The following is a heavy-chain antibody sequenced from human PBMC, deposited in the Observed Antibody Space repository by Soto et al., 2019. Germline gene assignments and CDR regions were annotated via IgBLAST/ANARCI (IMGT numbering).Heavy chain of an antibody. Sequence: QVQLMESGPGLMKPSETLSLTCTVSGDSINSYYWNWIRQPPGKGLEWIGCIYYSGNTKYNPSLKSRVTISVDTSKNQFSLKLSSVTAADTAVYYCARDLIAGGVWGQGTTVTVSS. CDR1: GDSINSYY. V-gene: IGHV4-59*01. J-gene: IGHJ6*02. CDR2: IYYSGNT. D-gene: IGHD2-8*01. CDR3: ARDLIAGGV.